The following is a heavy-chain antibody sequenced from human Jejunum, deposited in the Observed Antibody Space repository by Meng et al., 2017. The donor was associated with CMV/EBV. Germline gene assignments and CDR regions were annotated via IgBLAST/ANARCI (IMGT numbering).Heavy chain of an antibody. J-gene: IGHJ5*02. Sequence: SLGPTNYYWAWIRQPPGKGLEWIGTIYYSGRAYYKQSLNSRVTISVDTSKNQFSLRLRSVTAADTAVYYCARVYYTNFANWFDPWGQGILVTVSS. D-gene: IGHD1-26*01. CDR3: ARVYYTNFANWFDP. V-gene: IGHV4-39*07. CDR1: SLGPTNYY. CDR2: IYYSGRA.